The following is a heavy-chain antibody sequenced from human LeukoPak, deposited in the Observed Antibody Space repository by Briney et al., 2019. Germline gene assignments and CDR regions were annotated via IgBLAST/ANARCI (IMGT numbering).Heavy chain of an antibody. V-gene: IGHV3-23*01. CDR2: ISGSGGST. Sequence: GGSLRLSCAASGFTFSSYAMSWVRQAPGKWLEWVSAISGSGGSTYYADSVKGRFTISRDNSKNTLYLQMNSLRAEDTAVYYCATQSLYSLWYWGQGTLVTVSS. CDR3: ATQSLYSLWY. CDR1: GFTFSSYA. J-gene: IGHJ4*02. D-gene: IGHD6-13*01.